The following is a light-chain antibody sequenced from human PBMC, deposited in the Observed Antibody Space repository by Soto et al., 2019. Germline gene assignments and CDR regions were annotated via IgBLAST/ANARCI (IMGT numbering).Light chain of an antibody. J-gene: IGKJ2*01. Sequence: DIQMTQSPSSLSASLGDIVTITCRASQSISSYLNWYQQKPGKAPKHLIYAASSLQSGVPSRFSGSGSGTDFTLAISSLQPEDFATYYCQQSYSTPYTFGQGTKLEIK. V-gene: IGKV1-39*01. CDR3: QQSYSTPYT. CDR2: AAS. CDR1: QSISSY.